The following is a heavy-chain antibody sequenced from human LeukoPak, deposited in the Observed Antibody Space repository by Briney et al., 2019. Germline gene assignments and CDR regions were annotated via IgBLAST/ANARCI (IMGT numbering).Heavy chain of an antibody. CDR3: ARHSGSYLHDAFDI. CDR2: IYYSGST. D-gene: IGHD1-26*01. V-gene: IGHV4-31*03. CDR1: GGSISSGGYY. J-gene: IGHJ3*02. Sequence: SETLSLTCTVSGGSISSGGYYWSWIRQHPGKGLEWIGYIYYSGSTYYNPPLKSRVTISVDTSKNQFSLKLSSVTAADTAVYYCARHSGSYLHDAFDIWGQGTMVTVSS.